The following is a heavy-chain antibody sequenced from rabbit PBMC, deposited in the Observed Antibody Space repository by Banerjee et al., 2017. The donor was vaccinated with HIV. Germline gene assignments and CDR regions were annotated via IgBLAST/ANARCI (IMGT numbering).Heavy chain of an antibody. J-gene: IGHJ4*01. CDR3: AGDGRGDVGGDGYPSFSL. D-gene: IGHD6-1*01. CDR1: GFDFSTYG. Sequence: QEQLVESGGGLVQPGGSLKLSCKASGFDFSTYGVNWVRQAPGKGLEWIACIGTGGGTGYASWAKGRFTISKTSSTTVTLQMTSLTAADTATYFCAGDGRGDVGGDGYPSFSLWGPGTLVTVS. CDR2: IGTGGGT. V-gene: IGHV1S45*01.